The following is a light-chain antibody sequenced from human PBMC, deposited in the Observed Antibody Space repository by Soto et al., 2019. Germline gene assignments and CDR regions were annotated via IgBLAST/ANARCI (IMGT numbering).Light chain of an antibody. Sequence: EIVLTQSPSILSLSPGERATLSCRASQSVSDNLLAGYQQKPGQVPRLLIYGASSRATGVPGRFSGSGSGTDFSLTISRLEPEDFAVYYCQQYGNSPLTFGGGTKVEIK. V-gene: IGKV3-20*01. CDR3: QQYGNSPLT. CDR2: GAS. CDR1: QSVSDNL. J-gene: IGKJ4*01.